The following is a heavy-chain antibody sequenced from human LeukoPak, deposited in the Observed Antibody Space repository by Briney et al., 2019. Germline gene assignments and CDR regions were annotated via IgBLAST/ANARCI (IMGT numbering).Heavy chain of an antibody. Sequence: PSETLSLTCAVYGGSFSGYYWSWTRQPPGKGLEWIGEINHSGSTNYNPSLKSRVTISVDTSKNQFSLKLSSVTAADTAVYYCAREEHHGLGSEIYPARWFDPWGQGTLVTVSS. CDR1: GGSFSGYY. J-gene: IGHJ5*02. D-gene: IGHD3-10*01. CDR3: AREEHHGLGSEIYPARWFDP. CDR2: INHSGST. V-gene: IGHV4-34*01.